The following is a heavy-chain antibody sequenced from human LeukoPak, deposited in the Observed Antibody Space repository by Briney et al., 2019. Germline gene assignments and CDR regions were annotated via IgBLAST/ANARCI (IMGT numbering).Heavy chain of an antibody. CDR2: IYYSGIT. Sequence: PSETLSLTCTDSGGSISATGYFWGWIHQPPGKGLEWIGSIYYSGITHYNPSLKSRVTISVDTSKNQFSLKLSSVTAADTAVYYCARVDLQNAFDIWGQGTVVTVSS. D-gene: IGHD3/OR15-3a*01. CDR3: ARVDLQNAFDI. V-gene: IGHV4-39*07. CDR1: GGSISATGYF. J-gene: IGHJ3*02.